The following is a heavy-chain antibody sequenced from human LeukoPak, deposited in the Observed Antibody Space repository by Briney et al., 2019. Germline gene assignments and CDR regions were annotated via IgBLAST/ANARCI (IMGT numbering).Heavy chain of an antibody. CDR2: IYPGDSDT. V-gene: IGHV5-51*01. J-gene: IGHJ1*01. CDR3: ARDLGGNYGHFHH. CDR1: GYTFTNYW. D-gene: IGHD1-26*01. Sequence: GESLKISCKGSGYTFTNYWIGWVRQMPGKGLEWMGIIYPGDSDTRYSPSFQGQVTISADKSISTAYLQWSSLKASDTAMCYCARDLGGNYGHFHHWGQGTLVTVSS.